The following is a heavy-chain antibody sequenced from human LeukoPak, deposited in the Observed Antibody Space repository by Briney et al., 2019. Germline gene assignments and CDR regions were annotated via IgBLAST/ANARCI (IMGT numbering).Heavy chain of an antibody. CDR3: AKDKHNWGSDY. Sequence: GGSLRLSYAASGFSFGDTYMSWVRQPLGGGPEWPSGINQNGDKTYYVDSAKGRFTISRDNSKNMLFLQINSLRVEDTAVYYCAKDKHNWGSDYWGQGTLVTVSS. V-gene: IGHV3-23*01. CDR2: INQNGDKT. J-gene: IGHJ4*02. CDR1: GFSFGDTY. D-gene: IGHD7-27*01.